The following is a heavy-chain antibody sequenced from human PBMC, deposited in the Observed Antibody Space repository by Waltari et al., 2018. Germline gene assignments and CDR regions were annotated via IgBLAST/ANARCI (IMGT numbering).Heavy chain of an antibody. CDR2: IYYSGST. CDR3: ARGNVAASDFGY. V-gene: IGHV4-59*11. J-gene: IGHJ4*02. D-gene: IGHD2-21*01. CDR1: GGSISSHY. Sequence: QVQLQESGPGLVKPSETLSLTCTVSGGSISSHYWSWIRQPPGKGLEWIGYIYYSGSTNYNPSLKSRGTISVDTSKNQFSLKLSSVTAADTAVYYCARGNVAASDFGYWGQGTLVTVSS.